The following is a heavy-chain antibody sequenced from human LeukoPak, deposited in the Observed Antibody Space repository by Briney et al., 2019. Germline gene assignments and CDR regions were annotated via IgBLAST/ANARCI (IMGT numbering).Heavy chain of an antibody. CDR3: ARRTMVRGVHCYYIDV. CDR1: GYSFTSYW. Sequence: GESPKISRQGSGYSFTSYWIGGVPQIPGKGLEWMGIIYVGDSDTRYSPSFQAQVTISAHKSIRTANLPWSSLKGSDTGMYYCARRTMVRGVHCYYIDVWGKGTTVTVSS. D-gene: IGHD3-10*01. CDR2: IYVGDSDT. J-gene: IGHJ6*03. V-gene: IGHV5-51*01.